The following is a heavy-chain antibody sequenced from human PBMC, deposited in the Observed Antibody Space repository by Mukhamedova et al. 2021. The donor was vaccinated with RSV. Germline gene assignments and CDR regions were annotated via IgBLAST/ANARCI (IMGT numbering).Heavy chain of an antibody. D-gene: IGHD6-6*01. Sequence: SDAWLGWVRQAPGKGLEWVGRIKTKKDGETVDYGEPVKGRFTISRDDSANTVYLEMNSLKTEDTAVYFCVRALQSIYTFWGQGTL. V-gene: IGHV3-15*01. CDR2: IKTKKDGETV. CDR1: SDAW. CDR3: VRALQSIYTF. J-gene: IGHJ4*02.